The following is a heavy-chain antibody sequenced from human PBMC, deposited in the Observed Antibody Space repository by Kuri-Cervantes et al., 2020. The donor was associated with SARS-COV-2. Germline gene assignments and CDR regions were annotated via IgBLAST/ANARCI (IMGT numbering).Heavy chain of an antibody. D-gene: IGHD4-17*01. J-gene: IGHJ4*02. V-gene: IGHV3-21*04. CDR2: ISSSSSYI. CDR1: GFTFSSYW. Sequence: CAASGFTFSSYWMHWVRQAPGKGLEWVSSISSSSSYIYYADSVKGRFTISRDNAKNSLYLQMNSLRAEDTAVYYCARSGSGDYYFDYWGQGTLVTVSS. CDR3: ARSGSGDYYFDY.